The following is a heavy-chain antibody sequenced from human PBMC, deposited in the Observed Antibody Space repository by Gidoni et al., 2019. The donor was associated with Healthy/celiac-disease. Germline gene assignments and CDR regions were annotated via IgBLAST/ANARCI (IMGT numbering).Heavy chain of an antibody. CDR3: ARVPYDSSGYEDY. V-gene: IGHV1-69*01. CDR1: GGPFSSYS. D-gene: IGHD3-22*01. Sequence: QVQLVQSGAEVKKPGSSVKVPCKASGGPFSSYSISWVPQAPGQGLEWMGGGNPIFGTANYAQKFQGRVTITADESTSTAYMELSSLRSEDTAVYYCARVPYDSSGYEDYWGQGTLVTVSS. J-gene: IGHJ4*02. CDR2: GNPIFGTA.